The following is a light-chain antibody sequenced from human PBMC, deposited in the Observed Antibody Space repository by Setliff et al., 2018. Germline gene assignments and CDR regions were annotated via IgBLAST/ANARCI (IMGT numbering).Light chain of an antibody. CDR1: SSDVGGYNY. V-gene: IGLV2-8*01. CDR2: EVS. Sequence: LTQPPSASGSPGQSVTISCTGTSSDVGGYNYVSWYQQHPGKAPKLMIYEVSKRPSGVPDRFSGSKSGNTASLTVSGLQAEDGADYYCSSYAGSNNPYVFGTGTKVTVL. CDR3: SSYAGSNNPYV. J-gene: IGLJ1*01.